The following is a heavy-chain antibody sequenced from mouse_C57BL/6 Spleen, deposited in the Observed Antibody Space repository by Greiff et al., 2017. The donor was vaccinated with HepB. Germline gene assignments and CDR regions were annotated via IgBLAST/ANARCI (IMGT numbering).Heavy chain of an antibody. Sequence: QVQLQQSGAELVRPGASVKLSCKASGYTFTDYYINWVKQRPGQGLEWIARIYPGSGNTYYNEKFKGKATLTAENSSSTAYMQLSSLTSEDSAVYFCARGGDGRTHWYFEVWGTGTTVTVSS. CDR2: IYPGSGNT. CDR1: GYTFTDYY. J-gene: IGHJ1*03. V-gene: IGHV1-76*01. D-gene: IGHD1-1*01. CDR3: ARGGDGRTHWYFEV.